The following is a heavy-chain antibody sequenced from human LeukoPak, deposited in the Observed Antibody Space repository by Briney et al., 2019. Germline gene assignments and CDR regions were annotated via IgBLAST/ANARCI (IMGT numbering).Heavy chain of an antibody. CDR3: ARGPYDSSGYPTAFDY. Sequence: ASVKVSCKASGGTFSSYAISWVRQAPGQGLEWMGRITPIFGTANYAQKFQGRVTITTDESTSTAYMELSSLRSEDTAVYYCARGPYDSSGYPTAFDYWGQGTLVTVSS. CDR2: ITPIFGTA. J-gene: IGHJ4*02. V-gene: IGHV1-69*05. D-gene: IGHD3-22*01. CDR1: GGTFSSYA.